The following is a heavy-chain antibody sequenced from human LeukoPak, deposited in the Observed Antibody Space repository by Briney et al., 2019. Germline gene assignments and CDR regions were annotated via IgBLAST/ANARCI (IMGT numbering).Heavy chain of an antibody. Sequence: SETLSLTCTVSGGSISGSSYYWGWIRQPPGKGLEWIGSIYYSGSTYYNPSLKSRVTISVDTSKNQFSLKLSSVTAADTAVYYCARLDYGDYRGDFDYWGQGTLVTVSS. CDR2: IYYSGST. CDR3: ARLDYGDYRGDFDY. J-gene: IGHJ4*02. D-gene: IGHD4-17*01. V-gene: IGHV4-39*01. CDR1: GGSISGSSYY.